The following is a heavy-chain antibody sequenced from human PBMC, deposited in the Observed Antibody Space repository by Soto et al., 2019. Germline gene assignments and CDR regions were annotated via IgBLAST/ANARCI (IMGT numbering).Heavy chain of an antibody. CDR2: INTGGITV. J-gene: IGHJ3*01. D-gene: IGHD5-12*01. CDR1: GFTFSNYE. CDR3: ATEKSITNSGYDAFDV. V-gene: IGHV3-48*03. Sequence: EVQLVESGGGLVQPGGSLRLSCAASGFTFSNYEMDWVRQAPGKGLEWVAYINTGGITVYGDSVKGRFTISRDDAKNSLYLQMNGLRADDTAVYYCATEKSITNSGYDAFDVWGQGTMVTVS.